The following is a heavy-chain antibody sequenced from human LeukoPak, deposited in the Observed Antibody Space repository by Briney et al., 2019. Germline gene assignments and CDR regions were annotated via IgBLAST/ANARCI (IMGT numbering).Heavy chain of an antibody. J-gene: IGHJ3*02. Sequence: GGSLRLSCAASGFSFSNYWVHWVRQAPGKGLLWVSRINREGTSTDHADSVKGRFSISRDHAKNTVSLQMNSLRAEDTAVYYGVTLTTAVKEHAFDMWGQGTMVTVS. CDR1: GFSFSNYW. D-gene: IGHD4-23*01. V-gene: IGHV3-74*01. CDR3: VTLTTAVKEHAFDM. CDR2: INREGTST.